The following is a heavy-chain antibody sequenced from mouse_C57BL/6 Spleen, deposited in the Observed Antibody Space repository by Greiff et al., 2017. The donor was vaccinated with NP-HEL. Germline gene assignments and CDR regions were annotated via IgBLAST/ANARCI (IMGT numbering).Heavy chain of an antibody. V-gene: IGHV5-4*01. CDR2: ISDGGSYT. Sequence: EVNVVESGGGLVKPGGSLKLSCAASGFTFSSYAMSWVRQTPEKRLEWVATISDGGSYTYYPDNVKGRFTISRDNAKNNLYLQMSHLKSEDTAMYYCARDDLYYYAMDYWGQGTSVTVSS. J-gene: IGHJ4*01. CDR3: ARDDLYYYAMDY. CDR1: GFTFSSYA.